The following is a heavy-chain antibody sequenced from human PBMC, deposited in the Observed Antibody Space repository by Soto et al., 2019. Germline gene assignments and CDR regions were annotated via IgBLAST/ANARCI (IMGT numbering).Heavy chain of an antibody. V-gene: IGHV4-4*07. D-gene: IGHD6-6*01. CDR1: GDSVNKYF. J-gene: IGHJ6*02. Sequence: QVHLQESGPGLVKPSETLPLTCSVSGDSVNKYFWMWIRQTAGRGLEWMGHIYTTVSTSYNPSLKGRVTMSVDMSKNQFSLRLTSVTAADTAVYYCARARRAQDGYPNYYFGVDVWGQGTTVTVSS. CDR3: ARARRAQDGYPNYYFGVDV. CDR2: IYTTVST.